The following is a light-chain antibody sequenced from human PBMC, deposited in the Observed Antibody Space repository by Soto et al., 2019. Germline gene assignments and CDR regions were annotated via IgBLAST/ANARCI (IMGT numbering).Light chain of an antibody. CDR1: QSVTSN. Sequence: EVLMTQSPSTLSVSPGERATLSCRASQSVTSNYLAWYQQKPGHAPRLLIYGISTRATGVPDRFSGSGSGTDFTLTISGLQSEDLAVYYCQQYNNWHPWTFGQGTKVDIK. CDR2: GIS. J-gene: IGKJ1*01. V-gene: IGKV3D-15*01. CDR3: QQYNNWHPWT.